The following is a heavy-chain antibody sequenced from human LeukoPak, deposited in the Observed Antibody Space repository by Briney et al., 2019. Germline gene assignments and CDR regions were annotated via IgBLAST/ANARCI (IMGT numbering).Heavy chain of an antibody. D-gene: IGHD4-23*01. CDR1: GFTFSTYG. CDR3: ARDTPGYGGDDFDY. J-gene: IGHJ4*02. CDR2: IQAGGDEK. Sequence: GGSLRLSCAASGFTFSTYGMHWVRQAPGKGLEWMTFIQAGGDEKYSAESVKGRFTVSRDNSKNTLYLQMNSLRAEDTAVYYCARDTPGYGGDDFDYWGQGALVTVSS. V-gene: IGHV3-30*02.